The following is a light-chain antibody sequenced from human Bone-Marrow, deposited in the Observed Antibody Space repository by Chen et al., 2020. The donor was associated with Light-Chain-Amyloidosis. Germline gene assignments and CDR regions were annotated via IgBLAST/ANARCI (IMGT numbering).Light chain of an antibody. J-gene: IGLJ2*01. CDR1: SLRRYY. CDR3: NSRDSSGNHLL. Sequence: SELTQDPAVSVALGQTGTITCQGDSLRRYYASWHQQKQGQAPVVVIYGKDNRPSGIPDRFSASSSGNTASLTITGAQAEDEADYYCNSRDSSGNHLLFGGGTTLTVL. CDR2: GKD. V-gene: IGLV3-19*01.